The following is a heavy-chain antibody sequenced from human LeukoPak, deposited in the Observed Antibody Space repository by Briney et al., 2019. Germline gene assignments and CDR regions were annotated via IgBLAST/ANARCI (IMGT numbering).Heavy chain of an antibody. CDR2: IKPDESEK. V-gene: IGHV3-7*03. J-gene: IGHJ4*02. CDR1: GFTFSDYW. D-gene: IGHD3-9*01. Sequence: GGSLRLSCAASGFTFSDYWMSWVRQAPGKGLEWVANIKPDESEKYYVGSVKGRFTISRDNAKNSLYLQMNSLRAEDTAVYYCAKWGPYDILTGRINWGQGTLVTVSS. CDR3: AKWGPYDILTGRIN.